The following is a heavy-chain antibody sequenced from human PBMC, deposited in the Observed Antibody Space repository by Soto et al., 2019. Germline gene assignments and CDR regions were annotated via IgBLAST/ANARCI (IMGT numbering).Heavy chain of an antibody. CDR1: GFTVSDHY. D-gene: IGHD4-17*01. CDR2: TRNKANSHTT. CDR3: ARATTVTDY. J-gene: IGHJ4*02. Sequence: XVSLGHSCAASGFTVSDHYMDWVRPAPGKGLEWVGRTRNKANSHTTEYAASVKGRFTISRDDSKNSLYLQMDSLKIEDTAVYYCARATTVTDYWGQGTLVTVSS. V-gene: IGHV3-72*01.